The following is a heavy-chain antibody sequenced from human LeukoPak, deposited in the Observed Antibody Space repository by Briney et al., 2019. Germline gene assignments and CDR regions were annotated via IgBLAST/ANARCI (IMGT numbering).Heavy chain of an antibody. Sequence: GGSLRLSCAASGFTFSSYGMRWVRQAPGKGLEWVAVIWYDGSNKYYADSVKGRFTISRDNSKNTLYLQMNSLRAEDTAVYYCARDAYYYDSSGYEDYWGQGTLVTVSS. D-gene: IGHD3-22*01. CDR1: GFTFSSYG. V-gene: IGHV3-33*01. J-gene: IGHJ4*02. CDR3: ARDAYYYDSSGYEDY. CDR2: IWYDGSNK.